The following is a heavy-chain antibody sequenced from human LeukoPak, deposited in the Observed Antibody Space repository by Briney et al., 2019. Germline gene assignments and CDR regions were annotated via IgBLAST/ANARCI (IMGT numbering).Heavy chain of an antibody. Sequence: GASVKVSCKASGYTFTSYAMHWVRQAPGQRLEWMGWINAGNGNTKYSQKFQGRVTITRDTSASTAYMELSSLRSGDTAVYYCARGGLRSWDYVWGSYRFIPRFDPWGQGTLVTVSS. CDR2: INAGNGNT. J-gene: IGHJ5*02. CDR3: ARGGLRSWDYVWGSYRFIPRFDP. CDR1: GYTFTSYA. V-gene: IGHV1-3*01. D-gene: IGHD3-16*02.